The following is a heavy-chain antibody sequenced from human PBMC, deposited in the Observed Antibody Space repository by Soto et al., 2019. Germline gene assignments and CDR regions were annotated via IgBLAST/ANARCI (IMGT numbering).Heavy chain of an antibody. CDR1: GGTFSSYA. V-gene: IGHV1-69*13. J-gene: IGHJ4*02. CDR3: ARGAPSHWGGGWQTSGY. D-gene: IGHD6-19*01. Sequence: SVKVSCKASGGTFSSYAISWVRQAPGQGLEWMGGIIPICGTANYAQKFQGRVTITANDSTSTAYMELSSLRSEDTAVYYCARGAPSHWGGGWQTSGYWGQGTLVTVSS. CDR2: IIPICGTA.